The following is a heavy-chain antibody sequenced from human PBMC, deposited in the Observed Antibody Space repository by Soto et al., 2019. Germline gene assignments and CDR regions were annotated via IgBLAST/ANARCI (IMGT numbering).Heavy chain of an antibody. J-gene: IGHJ4*02. CDR3: ARKNPGREWELPDY. Sequence: QVQLVESGGGVVQPGRSLRLSCAASGFAFSTYGMHWVRQAPGKGLEWVAVTTSDGARINYADSVKGRFTISRENSRTRLYLQMNSLRIDDTAVYYCARKNPGREWELPDYWGEGTLVTVSS. V-gene: IGHV3-30*03. CDR1: GFAFSTYG. D-gene: IGHD1-26*01. CDR2: TTSDGARI.